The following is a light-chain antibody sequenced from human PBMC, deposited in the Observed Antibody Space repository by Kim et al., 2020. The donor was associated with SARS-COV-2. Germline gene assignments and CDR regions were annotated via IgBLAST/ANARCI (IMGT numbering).Light chain of an antibody. J-gene: IGKJ1*01. CDR1: QSVTSNY. CDR2: GAS. CDR3: QQYGGSPPT. V-gene: IGKV3-20*01. Sequence: SPGERATLSCRASQSVTSNYLAWYQQKPGQAPRLLISGASSRATGIPDRFSGSGSGSDFTLSIIRLEPDDFAVYYCQQYGGSPPTFGQGTKVDIK.